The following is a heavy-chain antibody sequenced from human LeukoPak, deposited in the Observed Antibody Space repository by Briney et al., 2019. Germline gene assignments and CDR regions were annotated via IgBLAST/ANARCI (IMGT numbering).Heavy chain of an antibody. CDR1: GFIFSSYS. CDR2: ISSSSTI. D-gene: IGHD1-26*01. Sequence: GGSLRLSCVASGFIFSSYSMNWVRQAPGKGLEWVSYISSSSTIYYADSVKGRFTISRDNAKNSLYLQMNSLRAEDTAVYYCAREFSGSNYGFPFDYWGQGTLVTVSS. J-gene: IGHJ4*02. CDR3: AREFSGSNYGFPFDY. V-gene: IGHV3-48*01.